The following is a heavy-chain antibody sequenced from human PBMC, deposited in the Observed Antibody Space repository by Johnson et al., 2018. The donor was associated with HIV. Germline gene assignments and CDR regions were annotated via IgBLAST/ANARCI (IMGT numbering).Heavy chain of an antibody. J-gene: IGHJ3*02. CDR2: ISGSGGST. V-gene: IGHV3-23*04. CDR3: ATYTSMITMYVEIKGGAFDI. D-gene: IGHD3-16*01. CDR1: GFTFSSYA. Sequence: MLLVESGGGLVQPGRSLRLSCEASGFTFSSYAMSWVRQAPGKGLEWVSAISGSGGSTYYADSVKGRFTISRDNSKNTLYLQMNSLTTEDTAVYYCATYTSMITMYVEIKGGAFDIWGQGTMVTVSS.